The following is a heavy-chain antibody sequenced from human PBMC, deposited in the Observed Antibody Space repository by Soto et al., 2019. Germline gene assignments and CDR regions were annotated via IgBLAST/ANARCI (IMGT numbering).Heavy chain of an antibody. V-gene: IGHV3-23*01. D-gene: IGHD2-21*01. J-gene: IGHJ4*02. CDR3: SKRRDFGERFSDFDY. Sequence: EVQLLESGGGLVQPGGSLRLSCAASGFTFSSYAMSWVRQAPGKGLEWVSAITSSGDSTYYADSVKGRFTISRDNSKNTLFLQMNSLRAEDTAIYYCSKRRDFGERFSDFDYWGQGNRVTVSS. CDR1: GFTFSSYA. CDR2: ITSSGDST.